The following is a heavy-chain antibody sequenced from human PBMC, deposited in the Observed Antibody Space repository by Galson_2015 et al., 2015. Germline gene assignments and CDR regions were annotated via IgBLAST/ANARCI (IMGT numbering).Heavy chain of an antibody. CDR3: ARNIHLGHLGEYGDAFAI. V-gene: IGHV2-70*01. J-gene: IGHJ3*02. CDR1: GFSLCTSGMC. D-gene: IGHD3-16*01. CDR2: IVWDDAK. Sequence: PGLVKPSQTLTLTCTFSGFSLCTSGMCVNWIRQPPGKALEWLGLIVWDDAKYYSTSLKTWSTISTDTSKNQVGLPMTNLHPVDTATYYCARNIHLGHLGEYGDAFAIWGQGTMVTVSS.